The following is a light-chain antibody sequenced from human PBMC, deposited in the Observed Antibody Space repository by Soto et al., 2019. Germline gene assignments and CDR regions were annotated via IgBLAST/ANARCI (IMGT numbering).Light chain of an antibody. Sequence: DIQMTQSPSSLSASVGDRVTITCQASQDISNYLNWYQQKPGKAPKLLIYDASNLETGVPSRLSGSGSGTDFTFTISSLQPEDIATYYCQQYDNLPPFGQGTRMEIK. CDR1: QDISNY. CDR2: DAS. J-gene: IGKJ5*01. CDR3: QQYDNLPP. V-gene: IGKV1-33*01.